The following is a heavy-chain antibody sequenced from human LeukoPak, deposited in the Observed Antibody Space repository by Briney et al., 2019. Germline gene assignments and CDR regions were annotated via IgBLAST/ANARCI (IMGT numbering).Heavy chain of an antibody. V-gene: IGHV3-7*01. Sequence: GGSLRLSCAASGFSFSSYEMNWVRRAPGEGLEWVANIDEDGGEIYYVDSVKGRFTISRDNAKKSLFLQMNSLRVEDTSVYYCARVGTSSWYVWGQGTLVTVSS. D-gene: IGHD6-13*01. CDR1: GFSFSSYE. J-gene: IGHJ4*02. CDR2: IDEDGGEI. CDR3: ARVGTSSWYV.